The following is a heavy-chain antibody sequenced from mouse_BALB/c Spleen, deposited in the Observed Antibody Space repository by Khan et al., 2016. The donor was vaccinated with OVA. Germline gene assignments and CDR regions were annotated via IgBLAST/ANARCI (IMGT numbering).Heavy chain of an antibody. CDR3: ARDYYGTSWYFDV. D-gene: IGHD1-1*01. Sequence: EVKLLESGPGLVKPSQSLSLTCSVTGYSITSGYYWNWIRQFPGNKLEWMDYIRYDGSNNYNPSLKNRISITRDTSKIQFFLKLNSVTTEDTATYYCARDYYGTSWYFDVGGAGTTVTVSS. CDR2: IRYDGSN. CDR1: GYSITSGYY. J-gene: IGHJ1*01. V-gene: IGHV3-6*02.